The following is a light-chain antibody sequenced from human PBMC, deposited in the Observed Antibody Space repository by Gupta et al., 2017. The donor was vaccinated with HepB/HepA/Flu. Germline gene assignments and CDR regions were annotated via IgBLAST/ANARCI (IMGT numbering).Light chain of an antibody. J-gene: IGLJ2*01. CDR3: GAWDDSLTGLVV. V-gene: IGLV1-44*01. Sequence: QSVPTQPPSASRTPRQRATIACSGSSSNIGSNTVTWYQQLPGTAAKLLIYGDNQRPSGVPDRFSASKSGTSASLAISALQSEDQAIYYCGAWDDSLTGLVVFGGGTKLTVL. CDR1: SSNIGSNT. CDR2: GDN.